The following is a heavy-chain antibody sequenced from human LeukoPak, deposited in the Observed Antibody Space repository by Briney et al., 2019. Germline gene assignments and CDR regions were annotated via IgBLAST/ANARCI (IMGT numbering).Heavy chain of an antibody. CDR1: GGSISSSSYY. J-gene: IGHJ4*02. Sequence: ETLSLTCTVSGGSISSSSYYWGWIRQPPGKGLEWIGSIYYSGSTYYNPSLKSRVTISVDTSKNQFSLKLSSVTAADTAVYYCARLGSYDIDYWGQGTLVTVSS. CDR2: IYYSGST. D-gene: IGHD1-26*01. V-gene: IGHV4-39*01. CDR3: ARLGSYDIDY.